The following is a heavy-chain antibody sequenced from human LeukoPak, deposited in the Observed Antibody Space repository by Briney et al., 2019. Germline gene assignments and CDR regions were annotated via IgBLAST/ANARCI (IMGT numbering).Heavy chain of an antibody. D-gene: IGHD3-3*01. CDR1: GFTFSSYG. J-gene: IGHJ4*02. V-gene: IGHV3-33*01. CDR3: ASFQGADFWSGPHLDY. Sequence: GGSLRLSCAASGFTFSSYGMHWVRQAPGKGLEWVAVIWYDGSNKYYADSVKGRFTISRDNSKNTLYLQMNSLRAEDTAVYYCASFQGADFWSGPHLDYWGQGTLVTVSS. CDR2: IWYDGSNK.